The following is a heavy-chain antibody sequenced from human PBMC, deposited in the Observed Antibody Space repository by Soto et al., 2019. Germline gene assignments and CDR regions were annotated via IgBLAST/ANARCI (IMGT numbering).Heavy chain of an antibody. D-gene: IGHD1-20*01. V-gene: IGHV4-39*01. J-gene: IGHJ6*02. Sequence: SETLSLTCTVSGGSISSSNYYWAWIRQSPGKGLEWIASIYYSGSTYYNPSLKSRVTISADTSKNQFSLKLTSVTAADTAIYYCTRHSTHIRGDDWGQGTTVTVSS. CDR1: GGSISSSNYY. CDR2: IYYSGST. CDR3: TRHSTHIRGDD.